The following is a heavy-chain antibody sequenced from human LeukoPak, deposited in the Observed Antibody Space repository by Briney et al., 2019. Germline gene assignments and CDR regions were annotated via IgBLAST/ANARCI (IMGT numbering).Heavy chain of an antibody. V-gene: IGHV3-21*01. CDR2: ISSSSSYI. D-gene: IGHD3-9*01. Sequence: PGGSLRLSCAASGFTFSSYSMDWVRQAPGKGLEWVSSISSSSSYIYYADSVKGRFTISRDNAKNSLYLQMNSLRAEDTAVYYCARSWVDILTGYFDYWGQGTLVTVSS. CDR3: ARSWVDILTGYFDY. J-gene: IGHJ4*02. CDR1: GFTFSSYS.